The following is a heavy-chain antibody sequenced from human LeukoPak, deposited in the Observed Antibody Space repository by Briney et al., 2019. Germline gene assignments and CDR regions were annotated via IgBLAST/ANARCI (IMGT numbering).Heavy chain of an antibody. CDR2: IWYDGSNK. D-gene: IGHD5-18*01. CDR1: GFTFSTYW. Sequence: GGSLRLSCAASGFTFSTYWMHWVRQAPGKGLEWVAVIWYDGSNKYYADSVKGRFTISRDNSKNTLYLQMNSLRAEDTAVYYCAREIMDTAMVNDYWGQGTLSPSPQ. V-gene: IGHV3-33*08. J-gene: IGHJ4*02. CDR3: AREIMDTAMVNDY.